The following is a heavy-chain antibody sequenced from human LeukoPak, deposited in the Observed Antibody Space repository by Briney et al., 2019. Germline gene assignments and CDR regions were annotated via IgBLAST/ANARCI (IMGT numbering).Heavy chain of an antibody. Sequence: PGGSLRLSCAASGFTFSSYAMSWVRQAPGKGLEWVSAISGSGGCTYYADSVKGRFTISRDNSKNTLYLQMNSLRAEDTAVYYCAKDRPTIFGVVITGYYYYGMDVWGQGTTVTVSS. J-gene: IGHJ6*02. V-gene: IGHV3-23*01. CDR3: AKDRPTIFGVVITGYYYYGMDV. CDR2: ISGSGGCT. D-gene: IGHD3-3*01. CDR1: GFTFSSYA.